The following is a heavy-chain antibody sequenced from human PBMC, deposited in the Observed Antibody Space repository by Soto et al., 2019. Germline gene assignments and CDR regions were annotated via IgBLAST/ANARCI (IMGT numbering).Heavy chain of an antibody. CDR3: AKGRQKGELLWFGELFPLVDY. CDR1: GFTFSSYA. J-gene: IGHJ4*02. V-gene: IGHV3-23*01. CDR2: ISGSGGST. D-gene: IGHD3-10*01. Sequence: GGSLRLSCAASGFTFSSYAMSWVRQDPGKGLEWVSAISGSGGSTYYADSVKGRFTISRDNSKNTLYLQMNSLRAEDTAVYYCAKGRQKGELLWFGELFPLVDYWGQGTLVTVSS.